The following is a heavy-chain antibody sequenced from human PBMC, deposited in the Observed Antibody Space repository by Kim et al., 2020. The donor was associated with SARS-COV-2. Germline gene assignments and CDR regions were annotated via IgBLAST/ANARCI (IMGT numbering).Heavy chain of an antibody. D-gene: IGHD6-6*01. J-gene: IGHJ6*02. CDR3: ARVGQIAAQSYGMDV. Sequence: SETLSLTCTVSGGSISSYYWSWIRQPAGKGLEWIGRIYTSGSTNYNPSLKSRVTMSVDTSKNQFSLKLSSVTAADTAVYYCARVGQIAAQSYGMDVWGQGTTVTVSS. CDR1: GGSISSYY. V-gene: IGHV4-4*07. CDR2: IYTSGST.